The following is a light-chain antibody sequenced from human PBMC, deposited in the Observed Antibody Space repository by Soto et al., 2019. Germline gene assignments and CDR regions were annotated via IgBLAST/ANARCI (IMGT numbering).Light chain of an antibody. CDR1: SSDVGNYNL. CDR2: EVN. J-gene: IGLJ1*01. V-gene: IGLV2-23*02. Sequence: SVLTQPASVSGSPGKTITLSCTVTSSDVGNYNLVSWYQQHPGKAPTLMIYEVNKRPSGVSNRFSGSKSGNTASLTISGLQAEDEADYSCCSKGCTSTTYVFGTGSKVTDL. CDR3: CSKGCTSTTYV.